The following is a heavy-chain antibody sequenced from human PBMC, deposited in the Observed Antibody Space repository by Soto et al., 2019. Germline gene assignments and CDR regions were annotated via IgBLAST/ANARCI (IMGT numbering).Heavy chain of an antibody. V-gene: IGHV4-30-2*01. J-gene: IGHJ4*02. CDR2: IYSGTT. D-gene: IGHD2-15*01. Sequence: LSLTCAVSGVSISSGGYPWSWIRQPPGKGMEWIGYIYSGTTHYNPSLKSRVTISMDRSKNQVSLSLKSVTAADTAVYYCAREDSGAFFDFWGQGNLVTVSS. CDR3: AREDSGAFFDF. CDR1: GVSISSGGYP.